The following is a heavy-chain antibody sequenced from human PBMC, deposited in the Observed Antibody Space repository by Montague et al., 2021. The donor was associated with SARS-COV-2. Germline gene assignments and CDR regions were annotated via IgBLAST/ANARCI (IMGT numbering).Heavy chain of an antibody. CDR3: ARWDPQTLTLIGLRGKSASDY. CDR2: INHSGTT. J-gene: IGHJ4*02. V-gene: IGHV4-34*01. Sequence: SETLSLTCAVYGGSFSGYYWTWIRQSPGKGLEWIAEINHSGTTNYNFNPSLGSRVTISVDTSKSQFSLKSSSVTAADTGVYYCARWDPQTLTLIGLRGKSASDYWGQGTLVTVSS. D-gene: IGHD4-23*01. CDR1: GGSFSGYY.